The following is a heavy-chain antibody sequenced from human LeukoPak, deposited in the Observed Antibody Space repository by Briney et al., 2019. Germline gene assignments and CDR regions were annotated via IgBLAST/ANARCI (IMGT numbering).Heavy chain of an antibody. CDR2: IRSDGSYK. V-gene: IGHV3-30*02. D-gene: IGHD3-10*01. CDR1: GFTFSSYD. Sequence: GGSLRLSCAASGFTFSSYDMHWVRQAPGKGLEWVAFIRSDGSYKYYADSVKGRFTISRDNSKNTLYVQMNSLRAEDTAVYYCAKQFLWFGELSHFDYWGQGSLVTVSS. J-gene: IGHJ4*02. CDR3: AKQFLWFGELSHFDY.